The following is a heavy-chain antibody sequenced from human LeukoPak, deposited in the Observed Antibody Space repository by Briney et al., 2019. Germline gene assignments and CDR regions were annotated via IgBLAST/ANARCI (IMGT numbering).Heavy chain of an antibody. CDR1: GYTFTDYC. Sequence: ASVKVSCTASGYTFTDYCIHWVRQAPGQGLEWMGWINPNSSGTRNSQKFEGRVTVTRDTSITTAYMELSRQKSDDTAVYYCARDGGKDWSSTSCLLGTWGQGTLVTVSS. J-gene: IGHJ5*02. CDR3: ARDGGKDWSSTSCLLGT. D-gene: IGHD2-2*01. V-gene: IGHV1-2*02. CDR2: INPNSSGT.